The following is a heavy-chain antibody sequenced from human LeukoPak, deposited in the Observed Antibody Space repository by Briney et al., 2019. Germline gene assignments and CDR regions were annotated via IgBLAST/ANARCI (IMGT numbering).Heavy chain of an antibody. V-gene: IGHV1-69*05. J-gene: IGHJ4*02. CDR2: IIPIFGTA. CDR1: GGTFSSYA. D-gene: IGHD2-21*01. CDR3: ARGGALHIVVVIATNFDY. Sequence: SVKVSCKASGGTFSSYAISWVRQAPGQGLEWMGGIIPIFGTANYAQKFQGRVTITTDESTSTAYMELSSLRSEDTAVYYCARGGALHIVVVIATNFDYWGQGTLVTVSS.